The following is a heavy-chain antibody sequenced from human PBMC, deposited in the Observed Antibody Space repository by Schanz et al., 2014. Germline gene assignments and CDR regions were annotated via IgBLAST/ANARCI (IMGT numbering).Heavy chain of an antibody. CDR1: GFTFSNYG. Sequence: QVQLVESGGGVVQPGGSLRLSCAASGFTFSNYGMHWVRQAPGKGLEWVSGISGSGVITYYEDSVKGRFTISRDNSKNTVYLQMNSMRAEDKDVYYCARDKGGYYPFDYWGQGSLVTVSS. J-gene: IGHJ4*02. D-gene: IGHD3-22*01. V-gene: IGHV3-NL1*01. CDR2: ISGSGVIT. CDR3: ARDKGGYYPFDY.